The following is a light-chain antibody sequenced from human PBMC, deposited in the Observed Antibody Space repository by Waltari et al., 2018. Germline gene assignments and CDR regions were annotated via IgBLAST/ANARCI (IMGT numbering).Light chain of an antibody. V-gene: IGLV2-11*01. CDR2: DVS. CDR3: CSFAGPYTWV. Sequence: QSALTQPRSVSGSPGQSVTISCTGTTSDVGGYDYVSWSQHHPGEAPKPMSNDVSDRPSGFPDRFFGSKSGTTASLTISGLQAEDEADYYCCSFAGPYTWVFGGGTKLTVL. CDR1: TSDVGGYDY. J-gene: IGLJ3*02.